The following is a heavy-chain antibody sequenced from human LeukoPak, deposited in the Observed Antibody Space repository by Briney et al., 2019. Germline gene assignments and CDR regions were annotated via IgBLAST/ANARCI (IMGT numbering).Heavy chain of an antibody. V-gene: IGHV4-59*01. J-gene: IGHJ4*02. CDR2: IYYSGST. Sequence: SETLSLTCTVSGGSISSYYWSWIRQPPGKGLEWIGYIYYSGSTNYNPSLKSRVTISVGTSKNQFSLKLSSVTAADTAVYYCARFGEQTKQIYYFDYWGQGTLVTVSS. D-gene: IGHD3-10*01. CDR3: ARFGEQTKQIYYFDY. CDR1: GGSISSYY.